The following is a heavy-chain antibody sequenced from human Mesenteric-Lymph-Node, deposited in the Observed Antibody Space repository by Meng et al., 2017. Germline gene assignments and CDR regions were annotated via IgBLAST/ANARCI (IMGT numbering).Heavy chain of an antibody. D-gene: IGHD4-17*01. V-gene: IGHV4-4*01. J-gene: IGHJ5*02. Sequence: QVHLQGPGPGLVKPPGPLSLTCTVSGASISRDIWWSWVRQPPGKGLEWIGEVYHRGDTNYNPSLKSRVVISVDRSKNQFSLNLSSVTAADTAVYFCARTNYGDYNWFDPWGQGTLVTVSS. CDR3: ARTNYGDYNWFDP. CDR2: VYHRGDT. CDR1: GASISRDIW.